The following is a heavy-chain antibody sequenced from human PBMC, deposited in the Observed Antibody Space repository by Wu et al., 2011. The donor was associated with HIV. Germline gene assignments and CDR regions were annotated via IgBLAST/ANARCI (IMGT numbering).Heavy chain of an antibody. D-gene: IGHD3-3*01. CDR1: GGTFSSYA. Sequence: QVHLVQSGAEVKKPGSSVKVSCKTSGGTFSSYAISWVRQAPGQGLEWMGRIIPFLDTTNYAPKFQGRVTITADESTSTAYMELSSLGSEDTAVYYCAIWSGSQGPYYYYYMDVWGKGTTVTVSS. CDR3: AIWSGSQGPYYYYYMDV. CDR2: IIPFLDTT. V-gene: IGHV1-69*11. J-gene: IGHJ6*03.